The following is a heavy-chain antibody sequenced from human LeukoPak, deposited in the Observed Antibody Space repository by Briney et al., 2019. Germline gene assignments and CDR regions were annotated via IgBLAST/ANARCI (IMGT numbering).Heavy chain of an antibody. CDR2: ISGGGDDT. Sequence: GGSLKLSCTASGFTFSSYAMSWVRQAPRKGLEWVSAISGGGDDTYYADSVKGRFTISRDNSKNTLYLQMNSLRVEDTAIYYCVKEMGSVDTAMVSLSRLGYWGQGTLVTVSS. CDR1: GFTFSSYA. D-gene: IGHD5-18*01. V-gene: IGHV3-23*01. J-gene: IGHJ4*02. CDR3: VKEMGSVDTAMVSLSRLGY.